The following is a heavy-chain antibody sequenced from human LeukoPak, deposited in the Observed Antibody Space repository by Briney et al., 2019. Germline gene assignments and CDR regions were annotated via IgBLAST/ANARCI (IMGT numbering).Heavy chain of an antibody. V-gene: IGHV3-30*04. J-gene: IGHJ5*02. Sequence: QPGGSLRLSCAASGFTFSSYAMHWVRQAPGKGLEWVAVISYDGSNKYYADSVKGRFTISRDNSKNTLYLQMNSLRAEDTAVYYCARDNVEMATKFDPWGQGTLVTVSS. D-gene: IGHD5-24*01. CDR3: ARDNVEMATKFDP. CDR2: ISYDGSNK. CDR1: GFTFSSYA.